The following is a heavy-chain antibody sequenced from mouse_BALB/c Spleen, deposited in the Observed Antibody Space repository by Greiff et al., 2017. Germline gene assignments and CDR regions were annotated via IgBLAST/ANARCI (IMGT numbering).Heavy chain of an antibody. D-gene: IGHD1-2*01. Sequence: EVLLVESGGGLVKPGGSLKLSCAASGFTFSDYYMYWVRQTPEKRLEWVATISDGGSYTYYPDSVKGRFTISRDNAKNNLYLQMSSLKSEDTAMYYCARDHYGYDYYAMDYWGQGTSVTVSS. CDR1: GFTFSDYY. V-gene: IGHV5-4*02. CDR2: ISDGGSYT. CDR3: ARDHYGYDYYAMDY. J-gene: IGHJ4*01.